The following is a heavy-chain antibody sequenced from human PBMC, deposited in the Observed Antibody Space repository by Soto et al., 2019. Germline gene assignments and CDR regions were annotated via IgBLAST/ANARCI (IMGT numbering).Heavy chain of an antibody. D-gene: IGHD6-19*01. CDR1: GGSVSSGSYY. CDR3: AREVSGYSSGSPYGMDV. Sequence: SETLSLTCTVSGGSVSSGSYYWSWIRQPPGKGLEWIGYIYYSGSTNYNPSLKSRVTVSVDTSKNQFSLKLSSVTAADTALYYCAREVSGYSSGSPYGMDVWGQGTTVTVSS. V-gene: IGHV4-61*01. J-gene: IGHJ6*02. CDR2: IYYSGST.